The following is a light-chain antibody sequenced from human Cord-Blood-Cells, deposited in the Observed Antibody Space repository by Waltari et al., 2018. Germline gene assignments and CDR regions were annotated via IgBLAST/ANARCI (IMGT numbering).Light chain of an antibody. Sequence: SSELTQDPSCPVALGPTVRITCQGDSLRSYYASRYQQKPGQAPVLVIYGKNNRPSGIPDRCSCSSSGNTASLTITGAQAEDEADYYCNSRDSSGNHVVFGGGTKLTVL. V-gene: IGLV3-19*01. J-gene: IGLJ2*01. CDR3: NSRDSSGNHVV. CDR2: GKN. CDR1: SLRSYY.